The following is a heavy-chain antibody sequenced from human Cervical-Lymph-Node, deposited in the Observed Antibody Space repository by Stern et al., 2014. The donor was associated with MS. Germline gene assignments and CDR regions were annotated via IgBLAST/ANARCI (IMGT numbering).Heavy chain of an antibody. CDR2: ISHDGSNK. CDR1: GFTFSRYG. V-gene: IGHV3-30*18. D-gene: IGHD6-19*01. J-gene: IGHJ4*02. CDR3: AKDVSDSSAWYYFDY. Sequence: VQLVESGGGVVQPGRSLRLTCAASGFTFSRYGMHWVRQAPGKGLEWRALISHDGSNKYYADSVRGRFTISRDKSKNTLYLQMNSLRAEDTAVYYCAKDVSDSSAWYYFDYWGQGNLVTVSS.